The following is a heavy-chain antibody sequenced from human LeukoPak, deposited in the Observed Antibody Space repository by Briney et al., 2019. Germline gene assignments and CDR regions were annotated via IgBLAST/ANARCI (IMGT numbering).Heavy chain of an antibody. Sequence: PSETLSPTCTVPGGSISGYYWSWIRQPPGKGLEWIGYIYYSGSTNYNPSLKSRLTISIDTSENQFSLKLSSVTAADTAVYYCAREYSSSSGRRAFDIWGQGTMVTVSS. V-gene: IGHV4-59*08. D-gene: IGHD6-6*01. CDR2: IYYSGST. J-gene: IGHJ3*02. CDR3: AREYSSSSGRRAFDI. CDR1: GGSISGYY.